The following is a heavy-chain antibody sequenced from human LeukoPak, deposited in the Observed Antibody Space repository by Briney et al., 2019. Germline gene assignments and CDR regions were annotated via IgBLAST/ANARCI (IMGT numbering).Heavy chain of an antibody. V-gene: IGHV4-39*07. Sequence: SETLSLTCTVSGGSISVYTAYYWGWIRQPPGNGLEWIGGIFSSGSTYYNPSLKSRLTISLDTSKNQFSLKLSSVTAADTAVYYCARGNWNYFDYWGQGTLVPVSS. CDR3: ARGNWNYFDY. J-gene: IGHJ4*02. CDR2: IFSSGST. D-gene: IGHD1-20*01. CDR1: GGSISVYTAYY.